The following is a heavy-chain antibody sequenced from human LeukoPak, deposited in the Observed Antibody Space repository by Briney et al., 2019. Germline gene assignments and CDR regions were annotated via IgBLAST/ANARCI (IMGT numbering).Heavy chain of an antibody. CDR1: GFTFEDYG. CDR2: INWNGGST. D-gene: IGHD3-10*01. Sequence: PGGSLRLSCAASGFTFEDYGMNWVRQAPGKGLEWVSGINWNGGSTGYADSVKGRFTISRDNAKNSLYLQMNSLRAEDTALYYCARGDYYGSGSSGGDYWGQGTLVTVSS. CDR3: ARGDYYGSGSSGGDY. V-gene: IGHV3-20*04. J-gene: IGHJ4*02.